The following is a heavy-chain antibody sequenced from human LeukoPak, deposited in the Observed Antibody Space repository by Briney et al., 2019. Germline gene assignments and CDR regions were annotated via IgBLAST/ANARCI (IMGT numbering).Heavy chain of an antibody. J-gene: IGHJ2*01. CDR1: GFTFSSYG. D-gene: IGHD3-10*01. CDR3: AKGTYYYGSTESTGSWYFDL. CDR2: ISYDGSNK. V-gene: IGHV3-30*18. Sequence: SGGSLRLSCAASGFTFSSYGMHWVRQAPGKGLEWVGVISYDGSNKYYADSVKGRFTISRDNSKNTLYLQMNSLRAEDTAVYYCAKGTYYYGSTESTGSWYFDLWGRGTLVTVSS.